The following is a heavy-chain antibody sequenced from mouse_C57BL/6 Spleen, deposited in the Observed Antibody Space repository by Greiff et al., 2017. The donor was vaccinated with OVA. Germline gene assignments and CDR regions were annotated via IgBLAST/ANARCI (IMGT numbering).Heavy chain of an antibody. D-gene: IGHD1-1*01. CDR2: ISSGSSTI. CDR1: GFTFSDYG. J-gene: IGHJ2*01. CDR3: ARSSSYYGSSYGSYYFDY. Sequence: EVQGVESGGGLVKPGGSLKLSCAASGFTFSDYGMHWVRQAPEKGLEWVAYISSGSSTIYYADTVKGRFTISRDNAKNTLFLQMTSLRSEDTAMYYCARSSSYYGSSYGSYYFDYWGQGTTLTVSS. V-gene: IGHV5-17*01.